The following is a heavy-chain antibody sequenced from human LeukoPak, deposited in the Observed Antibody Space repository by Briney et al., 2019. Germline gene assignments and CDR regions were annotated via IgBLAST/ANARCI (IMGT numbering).Heavy chain of an antibody. Sequence: ASLNVSCKASGYTFTGYYIHSVRQAPGQGLEWMGWISPNSGGTNYAQKFQGRVTMTRDTSINTAYMELSSLRSDDTAVYYCARVTAPGDTSGWSAFDYWGQGTLVTVSS. J-gene: IGHJ4*02. CDR3: ARVTAPGDTSGWSAFDY. V-gene: IGHV1-2*02. CDR1: GYTFTGYY. CDR2: ISPNSGGT. D-gene: IGHD6-19*01.